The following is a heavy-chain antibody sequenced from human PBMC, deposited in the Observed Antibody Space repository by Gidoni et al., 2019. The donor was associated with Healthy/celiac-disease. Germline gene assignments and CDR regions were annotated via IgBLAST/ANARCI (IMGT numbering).Heavy chain of an antibody. V-gene: IGHV3-33*01. CDR1: GFTFSSYG. J-gene: IGHJ5*02. CDR2: IWYDGSNK. D-gene: IGHD6-13*01. CDR3: ARMYDSSWSNWFDP. Sequence: QVQLVESGGGVVQPGRSLRLSCAASGFTFSSYGMHWVRQAPGKGLEWVAVIWYDGSNKYYADSVKGRFTISRDNSKNTLYLQMNSLRAEDTAVYYCARMYDSSWSNWFDPWGQGTLVTVSS.